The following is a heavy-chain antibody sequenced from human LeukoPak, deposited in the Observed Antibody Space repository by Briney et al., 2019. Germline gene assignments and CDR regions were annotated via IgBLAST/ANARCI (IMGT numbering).Heavy chain of an antibody. CDR2: ISSSSSTI. CDR3: ARDLVVTLPAFDI. CDR1: GFTFGSYS. V-gene: IGHV3-48*04. Sequence: GGSLRLSCAASGFTFGSYSMNWVRQAPGKGLEWVSYISSSSSTIYYADSVKGRFTISRDNAKNSLYLQMNSLRAEDTAVYYCARDLVVTLPAFDIWGQGTMVTVSS. J-gene: IGHJ3*02. D-gene: IGHD2-21*01.